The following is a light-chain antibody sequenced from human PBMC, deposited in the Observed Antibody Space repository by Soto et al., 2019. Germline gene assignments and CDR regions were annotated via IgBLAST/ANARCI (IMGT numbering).Light chain of an antibody. CDR1: SGDVGGYNF. CDR2: EVS. V-gene: IGLV2-14*01. Sequence: QSALTQPASVSGSPGQSITISCTGTSGDVGGYNFVSWYQQHPDKAPKLMIFEVSNRPSGVSNRFSASKSGNTASLTISGLQAEDEADYYCSSYSSSSTPYVFGTGTKVTVL. J-gene: IGLJ1*01. CDR3: SSYSSSSTPYV.